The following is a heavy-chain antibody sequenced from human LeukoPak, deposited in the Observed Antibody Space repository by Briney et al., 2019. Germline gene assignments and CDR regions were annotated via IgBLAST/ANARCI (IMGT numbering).Heavy chain of an antibody. CDR1: GGSISSYY. CDR3: ARIKYYYDSSGYTHWYFDL. J-gene: IGHJ2*01. V-gene: IGHV4-59*01. D-gene: IGHD3-22*01. Sequence: SETLSLTCTVSGGSISSYYWSWIRQPPGQGLEGIGYIYYCGSTNYNPSLKSRVTISVDTSKSQFSLKLSSVTAADTAVYYCARIKYYYDSSGYTHWYFDLWGRGTLVTVSS. CDR2: IYYCGST.